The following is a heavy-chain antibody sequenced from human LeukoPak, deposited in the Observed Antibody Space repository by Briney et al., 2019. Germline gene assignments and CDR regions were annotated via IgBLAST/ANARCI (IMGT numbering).Heavy chain of an antibody. D-gene: IGHD2-2*01. J-gene: IGHJ4*02. Sequence: GGSLRLSCAASGFTFNTYTMNWVRQAPGKGLEWVSSISSSSSNNINYADSVKGRFTISRDNAMNSVHLQMNSLRVEDTAVYYCARGYQRPDYWGQGTLITVSS. V-gene: IGHV3-21*01. CDR2: ISSSSSNNI. CDR1: GFTFNTYT. CDR3: ARGYQRPDY.